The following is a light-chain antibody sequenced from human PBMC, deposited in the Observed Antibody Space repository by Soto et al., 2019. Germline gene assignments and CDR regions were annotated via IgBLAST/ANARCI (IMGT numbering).Light chain of an antibody. Sequence: EIVLTQSPGTLSLSPGERATLSCRASQSVSSSYLAWYQQKPGQAPRLLIYGASSRATGIPDRFSGXXXGXXXTLTISRLEPEDFAVYYCQQYGSSPYTFGQGTKLEIK. CDR2: GAS. V-gene: IGKV3-20*01. CDR3: QQYGSSPYT. J-gene: IGKJ2*01. CDR1: QSVSSSY.